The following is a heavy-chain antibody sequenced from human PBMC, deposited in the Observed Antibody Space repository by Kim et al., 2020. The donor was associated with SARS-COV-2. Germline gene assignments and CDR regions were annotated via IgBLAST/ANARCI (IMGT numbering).Heavy chain of an antibody. CDR3: ARDEKRNCGSAGCPYFDY. CDR2: IRGYDGHT. J-gene: IGHJ4*02. D-gene: IGHD2-2*01. V-gene: IGHV1-18*04. CDR1: GYTFTRDG. Sequence: ASVKVSCTSSGYTFTRDGVSWVRQAPGQGLEWMGWIRGYDGHTSYTQKFQGRVTMTINKSTSTASMELASLRSDDTALYFCARDEKRNCGSAGCPYFDYWGQGTLVIVSS.